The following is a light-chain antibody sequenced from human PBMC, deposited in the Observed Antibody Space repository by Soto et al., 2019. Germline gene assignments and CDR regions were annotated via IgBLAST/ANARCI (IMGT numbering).Light chain of an antibody. Sequence: EIVLTQSPATLSLSPGERATLSCRASQSISSYFAWYQQKPGQAPRLLIYAASTRATGIPARFSGSGSGTDFTLTISSLEPEDFAVYYCQQRSNWPPAFGPGTKVDIK. V-gene: IGKV3-11*01. J-gene: IGKJ3*01. CDR3: QQRSNWPPA. CDR2: AAS. CDR1: QSISSY.